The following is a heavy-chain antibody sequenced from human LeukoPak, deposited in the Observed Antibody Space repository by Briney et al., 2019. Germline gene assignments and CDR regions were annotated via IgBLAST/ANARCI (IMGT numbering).Heavy chain of an antibody. D-gene: IGHD3-3*01. J-gene: IGHJ3*02. Sequence: GGSLRLPCAASGFTFSSYSMNWVRQAPGKGLEWVSSISSSSSYIYYADSVKGRFTISRDNAKNSLYLQMNSLRAEDTAVYYCARDRTYYDFWSGYYLDAFDIWGQGTMVTVSS. V-gene: IGHV3-21*01. CDR1: GFTFSSYS. CDR2: ISSSSSYI. CDR3: ARDRTYYDFWSGYYLDAFDI.